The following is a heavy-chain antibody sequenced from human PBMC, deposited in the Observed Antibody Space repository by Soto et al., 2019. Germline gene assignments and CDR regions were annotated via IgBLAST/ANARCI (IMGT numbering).Heavy chain of an antibody. J-gene: IGHJ6*02. V-gene: IGHV3-49*03. CDR3: TRDPNYDILTGYLSLMDV. CDR2: IRSKAYGGTT. CDR1: GFTFGDYA. Sequence: SGGSLRLSCTASGFTFGDYAMSWFRQAPGKGLEWVGFIRSKAYGGTTEYAASVKGRFTISRDDSKSIAYLQMNSLKTEDTAVYYCTRDPNYDILTGYLSLMDVWGQGTTVTVSS. D-gene: IGHD3-9*01.